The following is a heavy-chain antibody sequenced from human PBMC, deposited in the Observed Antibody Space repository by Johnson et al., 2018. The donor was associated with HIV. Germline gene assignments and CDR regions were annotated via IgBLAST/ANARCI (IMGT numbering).Heavy chain of an antibody. J-gene: IGHJ3*02. Sequence: QVQLVESGGGVVQPGRSLRLSCRGSQFTFGRYGMHWLRQAPGKGLEWVAGISYDGSDKYHTNSVWGRFTVSRDNSKNTVYLQMNSLRAEDTARSFCVRDRRESECELWESDYYDFGKQLPCVKPRGVAGVFDIWGQGTMVTVSS. V-gene: IGHV3-30*19. D-gene: IGHD3/OR15-3a*01. CDR1: QFTFGRYG. CDR3: VRDRRESECELWESDYYDFGKQLPCVKPRGVAGVFDI. CDR2: ISYDGSDK.